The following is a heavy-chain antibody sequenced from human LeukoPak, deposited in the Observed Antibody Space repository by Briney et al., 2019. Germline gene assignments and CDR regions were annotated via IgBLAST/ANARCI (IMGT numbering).Heavy chain of an antibody. CDR2: VNPKSGGT. J-gene: IGHJ4*02. Sequence: ASVKVSCKASGYTFTNYYMHWVRQGPGLGFEWMGWVNPKSGGTSYPQKFQGRLTMTRDTSISTAYMALSRLGADDTAVYYCVPSANYYYFDYWGQGTLVTVSS. CDR3: VPSANYYYFDY. D-gene: IGHD4/OR15-4a*01. V-gene: IGHV1-2*02. CDR1: GYTFTNYY.